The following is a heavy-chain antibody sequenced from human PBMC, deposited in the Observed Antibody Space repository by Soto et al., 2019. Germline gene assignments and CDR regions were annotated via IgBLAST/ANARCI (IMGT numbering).Heavy chain of an antibody. J-gene: IGHJ1*01. CDR3: ARDLDGLHDDTSGPFPRPG. V-gene: IGHV4-30-4*01. CDR1: GGSISSDNYY. Sequence: KASETLSLTCTVSGGSISSDNYYWSWIRQAPGRGLEWIGYIHSNGSIYYNPSLKSQATMSIDTAGNQFSLKVSSVTVADTAVYYCARDLDGLHDDTSGPFPRPGWGQGTLVTVSS. CDR2: IHSNGSI. D-gene: IGHD3-22*01.